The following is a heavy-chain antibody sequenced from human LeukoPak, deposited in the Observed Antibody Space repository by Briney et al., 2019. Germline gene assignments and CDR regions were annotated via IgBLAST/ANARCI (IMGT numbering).Heavy chain of an antibody. V-gene: IGHV3-30*18. J-gene: IGHJ4*02. CDR3: AKDLYITTVIPGEFDY. D-gene: IGHD4-17*01. CDR1: GFTFSSYG. CDR2: ISYDGSNK. Sequence: GGSLRLSCAASGFTFSSYGMHWVRQAPGKGLEWVAVISYDGSNKYYADSVKGRFTISRDNSKNTLYLQMNSLRAEDTAVYYCAKDLYITTVIPGEFDYWGQGTLVTVSS.